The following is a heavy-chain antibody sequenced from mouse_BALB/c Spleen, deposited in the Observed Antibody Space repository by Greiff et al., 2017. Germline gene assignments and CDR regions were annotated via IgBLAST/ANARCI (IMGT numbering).Heavy chain of an antibody. V-gene: IGHV7-3*02. Sequence: DVKLQESGGGLVQPGGSLRLSCATSGFTFTDYYMSWVRQPPGKALEWLGFIRNKANGYTTEYSASVKGRFTISRDNSQSILYLQMNTLRAEDSATYYCARDIAGYYGYVIAYWGQGTLVTVSA. D-gene: IGHD1-2*01. J-gene: IGHJ3*01. CDR1: GFTFTDYY. CDR2: IRNKANGYTT. CDR3: ARDIAGYYGYVIAY.